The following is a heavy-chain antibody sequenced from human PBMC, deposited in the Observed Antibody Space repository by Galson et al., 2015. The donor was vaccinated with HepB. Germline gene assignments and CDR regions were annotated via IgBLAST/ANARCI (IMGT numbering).Heavy chain of an antibody. CDR2: INHSGST. V-gene: IGHV4-34*01. CDR3: ARGLADYGDYDSDY. Sequence: LSLTCAVYGGSFSGYYWSWIRQPPGKGLEWIGEINHSGSTNYNPSLKSRVTISVDTSKNQFSLKLSSVTAADTAVYYCARGLADYGDYDSDYWGQGTLVTVSS. CDR1: GGSFSGYY. D-gene: IGHD4-17*01. J-gene: IGHJ4*02.